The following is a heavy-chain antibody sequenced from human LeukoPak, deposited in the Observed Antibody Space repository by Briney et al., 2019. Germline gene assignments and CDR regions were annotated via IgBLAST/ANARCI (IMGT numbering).Heavy chain of an antibody. D-gene: IGHD1-26*01. CDR1: GVTLSSTY. CDR3: ARGPGSYM. Sequence: PGGSLRLSCAASGVTLSSTYMTWVRQAPGEGLEWVSVIYSGGGTSYADSVKGRFTISRDNSNNTLNLQMNSLRAEYTAMYYCARGPGSYMWGQGTMVTVSS. V-gene: IGHV3-66*01. J-gene: IGHJ3*02. CDR2: IYSGGGT.